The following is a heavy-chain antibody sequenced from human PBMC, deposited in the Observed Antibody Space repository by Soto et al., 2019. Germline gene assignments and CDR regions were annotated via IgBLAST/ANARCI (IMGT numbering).Heavy chain of an antibody. J-gene: IGHJ5*02. D-gene: IGHD5-18*01. CDR2: IYHSGST. CDR1: RGSISSNW. V-gene: IGHV4-4*02. Sequence: QVQLQESGPRLVKPSGTLSLTCAVSRGSISSNWWSWVRQSPGKGLEWIGEIYHSGSTNYNPSLTSRVTISVDKSRTYFSLDLSSVTAADTAVYYCSSQTYSYAWHHWGQGIQVTVSS. CDR3: SSQTYSYAWHH.